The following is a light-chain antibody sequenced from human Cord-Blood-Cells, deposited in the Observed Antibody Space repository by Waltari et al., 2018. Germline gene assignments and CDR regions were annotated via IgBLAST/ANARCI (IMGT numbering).Light chain of an antibody. Sequence: DLQMTQSPSSLSASVAHSVTITCRASQSISSYLNWYQQKPGKAPKLLLYAASSLQSGVPSRFSGSGSGTDFTLTISSLQPEDFATYYCQQSYSTTWTFGQGTKVEIK. V-gene: IGKV1-39*01. J-gene: IGKJ1*01. CDR1: QSISSY. CDR3: QQSYSTTWT. CDR2: AAS.